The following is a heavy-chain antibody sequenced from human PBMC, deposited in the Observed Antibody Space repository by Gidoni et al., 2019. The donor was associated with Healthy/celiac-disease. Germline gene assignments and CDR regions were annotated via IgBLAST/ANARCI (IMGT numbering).Heavy chain of an antibody. J-gene: IGHJ5*02. Sequence: QVQLVQSGAEVKTPGSSVKVSCKASGGTFSSYAISWVRQAPGQGLEWMGGIIPIFGTANYAQKFQGRVTITADKSTSTAYMELSSLRSEDTAVYYCARLEKGYCSSTSCFDLLYNWFDPWGQGTLVTVSS. CDR3: ARLEKGYCSSTSCFDLLYNWFDP. D-gene: IGHD2-2*01. V-gene: IGHV1-69*06. CDR2: IIPIFGTA. CDR1: GGTFSSYA.